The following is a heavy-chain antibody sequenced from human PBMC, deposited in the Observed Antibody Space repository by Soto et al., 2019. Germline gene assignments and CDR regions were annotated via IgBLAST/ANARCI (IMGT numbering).Heavy chain of an antibody. CDR2: INHCGST. D-gene: IGHD2-2*01. CDR1: GGSFSGYY. J-gene: IGHJ4*02. Sequence: ETLSLTCAVYGGSFSGYYWSWIRQPPGKGLEWIGEINHCGSTNYNPSLKSRVTISVDTSKNQFSLKLSSVTAADTAVYYCARKKACSSTSCYGVLGSYYFDYWGQGTLVTVSS. V-gene: IGHV4-34*01. CDR3: ARKKACSSTSCYGVLGSYYFDY.